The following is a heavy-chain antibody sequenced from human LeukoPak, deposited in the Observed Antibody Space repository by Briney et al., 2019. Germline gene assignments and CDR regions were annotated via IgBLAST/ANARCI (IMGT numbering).Heavy chain of an antibody. V-gene: IGHV3-48*01. CDR1: GFTFSTYS. Sequence: GGSLRLSCAASGFTFSTYSMNWVRQAPGKGLEWASHITSSSSAIYYADSVKGRFSISRDNAKNSLYLQMNSLRAEDTAVYYCARHLYSSSPDWGQGTLVTVSS. J-gene: IGHJ4*02. CDR3: ARHLYSSSPD. D-gene: IGHD6-6*01. CDR2: ITSSSSAI.